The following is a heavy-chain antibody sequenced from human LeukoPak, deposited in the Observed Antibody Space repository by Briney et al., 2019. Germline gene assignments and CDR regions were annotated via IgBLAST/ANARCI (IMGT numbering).Heavy chain of an antibody. CDR1: GFTVSSNY. CDR3: ARTRYSYFDY. J-gene: IGHJ4*02. D-gene: IGHD4-11*01. V-gene: IGHV3-66*01. CDR2: IYSGGST. Sequence: GGSLRLSCAASGFTVSSNYMGWVRQAPGKGLEWVSVIYSGGSTYYADSVKGRFTISRDNSKNTLYLQMNSLRAEDTAVYYCARTRYSYFDYWGQGTLVTVSS.